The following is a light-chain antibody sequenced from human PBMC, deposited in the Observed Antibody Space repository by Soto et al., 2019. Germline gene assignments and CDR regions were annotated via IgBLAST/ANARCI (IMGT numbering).Light chain of an antibody. V-gene: IGLV2-14*01. CDR3: SSYTSDTTVV. CDR1: SSDVGGFNY. CDR2: EVT. Sequence: QSVLTQPASVSGSPGQSITISCTGTSSDVGGFNYVSWYQQHPGKVPRLIIYEVTNRPSGVSHRFSGSKSGNTASLTISGLQGEDESHYYCSSYTSDTTVVFGGGTQLTVL. J-gene: IGLJ2*01.